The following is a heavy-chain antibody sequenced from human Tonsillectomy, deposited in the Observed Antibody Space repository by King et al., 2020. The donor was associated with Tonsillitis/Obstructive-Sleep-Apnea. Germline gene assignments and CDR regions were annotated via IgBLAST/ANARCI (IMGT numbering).Heavy chain of an antibody. CDR1: GFTFSIYW. D-gene: IGHD2-2*01. V-gene: IGHV3-7*01. CDR2: MRQDGSDK. J-gene: IGHJ3*02. Sequence: VQLVESGGGLVQPGGSLRLSCAASGFTFSIYWMTWVRQAPGKGLEWVANMRQDGSDKYYADSVKGRFTITRDNAKNSLYLKMNSLRAEDTAVYYCARYVNYCSGATCYDVYDIWGQGTMVTVAS. CDR3: ARYVNYCSGATCYDVYDI.